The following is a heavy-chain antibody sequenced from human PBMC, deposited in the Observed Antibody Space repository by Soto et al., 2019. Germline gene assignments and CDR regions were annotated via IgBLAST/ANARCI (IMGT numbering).Heavy chain of an antibody. Sequence: SETLSLTCTVSGGSISSYYWSWIRQPPGKGLEWIGYIYYSGSTNYNPSLKSRVTISVDTSKNQFSLKLSSVTAADTAVYYGARDSAYYDFWSGYYTGAFDIWGQGTMVTVSS. D-gene: IGHD3-3*01. CDR3: ARDSAYYDFWSGYYTGAFDI. CDR1: GGSISSYY. J-gene: IGHJ3*02. V-gene: IGHV4-59*01. CDR2: IYYSGST.